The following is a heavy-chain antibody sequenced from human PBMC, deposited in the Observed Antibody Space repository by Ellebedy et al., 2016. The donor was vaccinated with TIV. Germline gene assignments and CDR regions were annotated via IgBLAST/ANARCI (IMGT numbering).Heavy chain of an antibody. Sequence: SETLSLTXAVYGGSFSGYYWSWIRQPPGKGLEWIGEINHSGSTNYNPSLKSRVTISVDTSKNQFSLKLSSVTAADTAVYYCAGQHPPHYYSYMGVWGEGTTVTVSS. D-gene: IGHD2-2*01. J-gene: IGHJ6*03. V-gene: IGHV4-34*01. CDR3: AGQHPPHYYSYMGV. CDR2: INHSGST. CDR1: GGSFSGYY.